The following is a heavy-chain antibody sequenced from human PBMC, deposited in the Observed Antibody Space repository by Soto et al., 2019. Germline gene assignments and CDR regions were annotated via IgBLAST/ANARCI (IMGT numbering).Heavy chain of an antibody. CDR3: AKAKFWWYNWNYPFDY. J-gene: IGHJ4*02. D-gene: IGHD1-7*01. V-gene: IGHV3-30*18. CDR2: ISYDGSNK. CDR1: GFTFSSYG. Sequence: HPGGSLRLSCAASGFTFSSYGMHWVRQAPGKGLEWVAVISYDGSNKYYADSVKGRFTISRDNSKNTLYLQMNSLRAEDTAVYYCAKAKFWWYNWNYPFDYWGQGTLVTVSS.